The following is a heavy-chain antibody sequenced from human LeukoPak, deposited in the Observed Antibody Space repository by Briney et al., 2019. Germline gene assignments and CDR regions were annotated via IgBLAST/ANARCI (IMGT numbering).Heavy chain of an antibody. CDR2: LSWNSTNI. D-gene: IGHD3-10*01. CDR3: AKDLGITMVRGVPTAFDY. J-gene: IGHJ4*02. Sequence: PGGSLRLSCAASGFTFDYYAMHWVRQAPGKGLEWVSGLSWNSTNIDYADSVKGRFTISRDNAKNSLYLQMNSLRAEDTAVYYCAKDLGITMVRGVPTAFDYWGQGTLVTVSS. CDR1: GFTFDYYA. V-gene: IGHV3-9*01.